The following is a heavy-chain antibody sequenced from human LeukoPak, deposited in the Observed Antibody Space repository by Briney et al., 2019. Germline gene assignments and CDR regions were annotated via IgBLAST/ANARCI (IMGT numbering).Heavy chain of an antibody. CDR3: AKAREQRGVSYFGY. D-gene: IGHD1-26*01. J-gene: IGHJ4*02. CDR2: ISGNAGST. V-gene: IGHV3-23*01. Sequence: PGGSLRLSCAASGFTLSSYAMSWVRQAPGKGLEWVSLISGNAGSTYYADSVKGRFTISRDNSKNTLYLQMNSLRAEDTAVYYCAKAREQRGVSYFGYWGRGTLVTVSS. CDR1: GFTLSSYA.